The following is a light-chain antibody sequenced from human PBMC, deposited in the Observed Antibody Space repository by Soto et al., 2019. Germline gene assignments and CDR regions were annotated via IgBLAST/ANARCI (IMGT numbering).Light chain of an antibody. CDR3: AAWDDILSGPV. Sequence: QSVLTQTPSTSGTPGQTIAISCSGSDSNIGSNSVCWYRQLPGTAPKLLIYRNNQRPSGVPDRFSGSKSGTSASLAISELRSEDEADYYCAAWDDILSGPVFGGGTKLTVL. J-gene: IGLJ2*01. CDR1: DSNIGSNS. V-gene: IGLV1-47*01. CDR2: RNN.